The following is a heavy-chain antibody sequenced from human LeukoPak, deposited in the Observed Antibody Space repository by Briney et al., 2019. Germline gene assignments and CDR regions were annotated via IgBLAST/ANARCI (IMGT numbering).Heavy chain of an antibody. J-gene: IGHJ5*02. CDR1: GGSISSYY. Sequence: SETLSLTCTVSGGSISSYYWSWIRQPPGKGLEWIGYIYYSGSTNYSPSLKSRVTISVDTSKNQFSLKLSSVTAADTAVYYCARDVAYPWYNWFDPWGQGTLVTVSS. CDR2: IYYSGST. D-gene: IGHD2-8*01. CDR3: ARDVAYPWYNWFDP. V-gene: IGHV4-59*01.